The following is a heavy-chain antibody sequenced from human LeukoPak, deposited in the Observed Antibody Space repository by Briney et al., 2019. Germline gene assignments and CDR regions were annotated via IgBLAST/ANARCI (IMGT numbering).Heavy chain of an antibody. CDR3: AHRRGATMIFNWFDP. CDR2: IYWNDDK. J-gene: IGHJ5*02. Sequence: SGPTLVKPTQTLTLTCTFSGFSLSTSGVGVGWIRQPPGKALKWLALIYWNDDKRYSPSLKSRLTITKDTSKNQVVLTMTNMDPVDTATYYCAHRRGATMIFNWFDPWGQGTLVTVSS. CDR1: GFSLSTSGVG. D-gene: IGHD3-22*01. V-gene: IGHV2-5*01.